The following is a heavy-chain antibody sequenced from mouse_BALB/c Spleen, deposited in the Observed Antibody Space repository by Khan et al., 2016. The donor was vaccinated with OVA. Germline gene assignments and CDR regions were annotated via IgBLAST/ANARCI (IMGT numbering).Heavy chain of an antibody. CDR1: GSSFITYW. Sequence: QVQLQQSGAELAKPGASLKMSCTASGSSFITYWIHWVKQRPGQGLEWIGYIDPSTGYAAYNQKFTEQATLTADNSSSTAYMQLTSLTSEDSAVYYCARRGLNGIFVYWGQGTLVTVSA. J-gene: IGHJ3*01. CDR3: ARRGLNGIFVY. CDR2: IDPSTGYA. V-gene: IGHV1-7*01. D-gene: IGHD1-3*01.